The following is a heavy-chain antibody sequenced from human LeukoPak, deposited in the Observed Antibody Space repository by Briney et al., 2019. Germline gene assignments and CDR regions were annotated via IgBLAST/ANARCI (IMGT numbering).Heavy chain of an antibody. D-gene: IGHD2-21*02. J-gene: IGHJ4*02. CDR2: FRGSGVAT. CDR3: AKAAYCGGDCLGYYFDY. V-gene: IGHV3-23*01. Sequence: GGSLRLSCAASGFTFSSYAMNWVRQAPGKGLKWVSGFRGSGVATFYADSVKGRFTISRDNSKNTLYLQMNSLRAEDTAVYYCAKAAYCGGDCLGYYFDYWGQGTLVTVSS. CDR1: GFTFSSYA.